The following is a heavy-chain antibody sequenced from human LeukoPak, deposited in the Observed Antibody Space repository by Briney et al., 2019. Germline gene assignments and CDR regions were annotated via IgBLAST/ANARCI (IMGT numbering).Heavy chain of an antibody. CDR1: GGSISSGSYY. CDR3: ARDLDYDYVWGGSPESSDAFDI. Sequence: PSETLSLTCTVSGGSISSGSYYWSWIRQPAGKGLEWIGRIYTSGSTNYNPSLKSRVTISVDTSKNQFSLKLSSVTAADTAVYYCARDLDYDYVWGGSPESSDAFDIWGQGTMVTVSS. CDR2: IYTSGST. J-gene: IGHJ3*02. D-gene: IGHD3-16*01. V-gene: IGHV4-61*02.